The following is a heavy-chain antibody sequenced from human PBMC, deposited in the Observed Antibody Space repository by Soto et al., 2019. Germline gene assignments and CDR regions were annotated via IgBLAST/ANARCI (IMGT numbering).Heavy chain of an antibody. CDR2: IYYSGST. D-gene: IGHD6-13*01. CDR1: GGSISSGGYY. V-gene: IGHV4-31*03. CDR3: ASQLNSSSWYIDAFDI. Sequence: SETLSLTCTVSGGSISSGGYYWSWIRQHPGKGLEWIGYIYYSGSTYYNPSLKSRVTISVDTSKSQFSLKLSSVTAADTAVYYCASQLNSSSWYIDAFDIWGQGTMVTVSS. J-gene: IGHJ3*02.